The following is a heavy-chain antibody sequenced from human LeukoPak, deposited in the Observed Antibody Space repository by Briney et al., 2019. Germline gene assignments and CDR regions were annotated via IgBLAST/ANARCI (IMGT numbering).Heavy chain of an antibody. D-gene: IGHD2-2*01. Sequence: GGSLRLSCAASGFSFSSFWMSWVRQAPGKGLEWVADIKEEGRTTYYVDSVKGRFTISRDNAKNTLYLQMNSLGAEDTAVYYCARDSPAGTSWRSEPTFDYWGQGTLVTVTS. J-gene: IGHJ4*02. CDR3: ARDSPAGTSWRSEPTFDY. CDR2: IKEEGRTT. CDR1: GFSFSSFW. V-gene: IGHV3-7*04.